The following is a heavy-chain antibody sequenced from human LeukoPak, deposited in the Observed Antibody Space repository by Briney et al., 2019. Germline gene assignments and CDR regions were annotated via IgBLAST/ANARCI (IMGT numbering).Heavy chain of an antibody. Sequence: GSLRLSCAASGFTLSSHSMNWVRQAPGKGLEWVSSISSSSSYSYYADSVKGRFTISRDNAKNSLYLQMNSLRAEDTAVYYCARGAYNYGYIFDYWGQGTLVTVSS. CDR3: ARGAYNYGYIFDY. J-gene: IGHJ4*02. D-gene: IGHD5-18*01. V-gene: IGHV3-21*01. CDR2: ISSSSSYS. CDR1: GFTLSSHS.